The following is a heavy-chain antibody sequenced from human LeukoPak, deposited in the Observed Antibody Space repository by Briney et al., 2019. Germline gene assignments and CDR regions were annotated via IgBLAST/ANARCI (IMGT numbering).Heavy chain of an antibody. D-gene: IGHD4-17*01. CDR2: VDPNGTT. V-gene: IGHV4-34*01. J-gene: IGHJ4*02. CDR1: GGAFSGYS. CDR3: ARGRSFEYGDYDY. Sequence: TSETLSLTCAVYGGAFSGYSWSWIRQPPGKGLEWIGEVDPNGTTNYNPSLKSRVIVSVDTCKNQFSLNLNSVTAADTAVYYCARGRSFEYGDYDYWGQGTLVTVSS.